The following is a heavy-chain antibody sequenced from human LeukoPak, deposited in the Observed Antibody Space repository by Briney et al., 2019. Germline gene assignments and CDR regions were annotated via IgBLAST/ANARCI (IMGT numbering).Heavy chain of an antibody. Sequence: GGSLRLSCAASGFTFSSYAMNWVRQAPGKGLEWVSVITGTGASTYYADSVKGRFTISRDNSKNTLSLQMTGLRSEDTAVYYCAKQGDNSGTYYLLDFWGQGTLVTVSS. V-gene: IGHV3-23*01. D-gene: IGHD1-26*01. J-gene: IGHJ4*02. CDR1: GFTFSSYA. CDR2: ITGTGAST. CDR3: AKQGDNSGTYYLLDF.